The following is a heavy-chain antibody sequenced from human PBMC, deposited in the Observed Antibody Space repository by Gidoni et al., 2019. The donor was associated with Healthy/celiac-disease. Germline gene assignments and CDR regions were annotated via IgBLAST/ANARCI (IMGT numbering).Heavy chain of an antibody. CDR2: INPGGGST. CDR1: GYTFTSYY. CDR3: ASRYCSSTSCPNYYGMDV. V-gene: IGHV1-46*01. Sequence: QVQLVQSGAEVKKPGASVKVSCKASGYTFTSYYMHWVRQAPGQGLEWMGIINPGGGSTSYAQKFQGRVTMTRDTSTSTVYMELSSLRSEDTAVYYCASRYCSSTSCPNYYGMDVWGQGTTVTVSS. D-gene: IGHD2-2*01. J-gene: IGHJ6*02.